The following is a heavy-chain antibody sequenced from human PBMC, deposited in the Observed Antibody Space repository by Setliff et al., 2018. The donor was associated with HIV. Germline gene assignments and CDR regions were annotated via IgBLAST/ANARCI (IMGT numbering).Heavy chain of an antibody. CDR3: ARGTYGCYAGLFDY. CDR1: GGSFSGHY. D-gene: IGHD5-12*01. Sequence: PSETLSLTCAVYGGSFSGHYWSWFRQPPGKGLEWIGEINQSGSTAYNPSLKSRVTISVDTSKNQFSLKLSSVTAADTAVYYCARGTYGCYAGLFDYWGQGSLVTVSS. J-gene: IGHJ4*02. V-gene: IGHV4-34*01. CDR2: INQSGST.